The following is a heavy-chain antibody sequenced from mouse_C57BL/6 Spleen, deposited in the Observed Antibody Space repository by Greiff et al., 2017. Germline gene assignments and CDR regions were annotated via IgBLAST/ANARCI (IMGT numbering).Heavy chain of an antibody. J-gene: IGHJ3*01. CDR2: IHPNSGST. D-gene: IGHD1-1*01. CDR3: AREGHYGSSPFAY. V-gene: IGHV1-64*01. CDR1: GYTFTSYW. Sequence: QVQLQQPGAELVKPGASVKLSCKASGYTFTSYWMHWVKQRPGQGLEWIGMIHPNSGSTNYNEKFKSKATLTVDKSSSTAYMQLSSLTSEDSAVYYWAREGHYGSSPFAYWGQGTLVTVSA.